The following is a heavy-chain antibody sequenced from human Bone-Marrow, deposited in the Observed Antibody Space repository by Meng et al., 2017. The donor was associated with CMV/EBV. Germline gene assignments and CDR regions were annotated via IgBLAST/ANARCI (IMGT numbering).Heavy chain of an antibody. Sequence: SGVTFSSYAITSVRLPPGKGLASVSVIYTAGSSTSSSPSVHPRFSISRDNSKNTLYLQMNSLRAEDTAVYYCAKVSYYYDSSGYSFDYWGQGTLVTVSS. V-gene: IGHV3-23*03. CDR3: AKVSYYYDSSGYSFDY. CDR2: IYTAGSST. D-gene: IGHD3-22*01. J-gene: IGHJ4*02. CDR1: GVTFSSYA.